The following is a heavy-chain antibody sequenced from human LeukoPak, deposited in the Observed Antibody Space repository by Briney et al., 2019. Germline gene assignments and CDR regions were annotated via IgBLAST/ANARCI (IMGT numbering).Heavy chain of an antibody. V-gene: IGHV3-7*01. Sequence: GGSLRLSCAASGLSFSNFWMSWVRQAQGKGLEWVAIIKEDGSKRYSVDSVKGRFTISRDNAKNSLYLQMNSLGAEDTAVYYCPRDSAGYGYYMDVWGKGTTVTVSS. D-gene: IGHD5-12*01. CDR3: PRDSAGYGYYMDV. CDR1: GLSFSNFW. CDR2: IKEDGSKR. J-gene: IGHJ6*03.